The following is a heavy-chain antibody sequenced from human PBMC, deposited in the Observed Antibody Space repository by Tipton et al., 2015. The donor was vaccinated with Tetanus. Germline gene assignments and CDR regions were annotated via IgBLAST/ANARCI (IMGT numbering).Heavy chain of an antibody. CDR3: ACNPNIAAAGTGEDSGWFDP. V-gene: IGHV4-30-2*02. J-gene: IGHJ5*02. D-gene: IGHD6-13*01. CDR1: GDSISRGSYT. CDR2: IFHSGST. Sequence: TLSLTCTVSGDSISRGSYTWSWIRQRPGKGLEWIGYIFHSGSTSYNPSLKSRVTISLDRSKNQFSLKLSSVTAADTAVYYCACNPNIAAAGTGEDSGWFDPWGQGTLVTVSS.